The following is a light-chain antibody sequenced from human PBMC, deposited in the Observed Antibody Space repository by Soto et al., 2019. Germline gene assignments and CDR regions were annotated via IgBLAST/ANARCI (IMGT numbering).Light chain of an antibody. CDR2: GAS. CDR3: QQYGSSPGT. CDR1: QTVSSSF. Sequence: EIVLTQSPGTLSLSPGEGATLSCRASQTVSSSFLAWYQQKAGQAPRLLIYGASSRATGIPDRFSGSGSGTDVTLTITRLEPEDFAVYYCQQYGSSPGTFGQGTKVEIK. V-gene: IGKV3-20*01. J-gene: IGKJ1*01.